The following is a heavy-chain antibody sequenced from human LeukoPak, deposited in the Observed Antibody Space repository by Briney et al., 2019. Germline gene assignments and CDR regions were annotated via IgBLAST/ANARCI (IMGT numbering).Heavy chain of an antibody. CDR3: ARDQLSLVFYYGMDV. V-gene: IGHV3-9*01. CDR2: ISWNSGSI. D-gene: IGHD2-8*01. CDR1: GFTFDDYA. Sequence: SGGSLRLSCAASGFTFDDYAMHWVRQAPGKGLEWVSGISWNSGSIGYADSVKGRFTISRDNAKNSLYLQMNSLRAEDTAVYYCARDQLSLVFYYGMDVWGQGTTVTVSS. J-gene: IGHJ6*02.